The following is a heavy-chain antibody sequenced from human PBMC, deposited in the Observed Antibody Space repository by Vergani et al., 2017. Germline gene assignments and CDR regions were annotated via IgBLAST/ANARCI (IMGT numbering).Heavy chain of an antibody. Sequence: EVQLVESGGGLIQPGGSLRLSCAASGFTVSSNYMSWVRQAPGKGLEWVSLIYSGGSTYYADSVKGRFTISRDNSKNTLYLQMHSLRAEDTAVYYCAIPPGRYLYSSYGMDVWGQGTTVTVSS. CDR1: GFTVSSNY. CDR2: IYSGGST. V-gene: IGHV3-53*01. D-gene: IGHD6-19*01. CDR3: AIPPGRYLYSSYGMDV. J-gene: IGHJ6*02.